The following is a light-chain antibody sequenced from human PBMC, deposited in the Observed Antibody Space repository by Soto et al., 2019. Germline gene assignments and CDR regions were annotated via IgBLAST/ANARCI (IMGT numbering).Light chain of an antibody. Sequence: EAVLTQSPGTLSFSPGGRATLSCRASQSVSSNYLAWYQHKPGQAPSLLIYGASSRASGIPDRFSGSGSGTDFTLTISSLAPDDFAIYYCHQRQSWPRTFGQGTKVDIK. CDR3: HQRQSWPRT. V-gene: IGKV3D-20*02. CDR2: GAS. CDR1: QSVSSNY. J-gene: IGKJ1*01.